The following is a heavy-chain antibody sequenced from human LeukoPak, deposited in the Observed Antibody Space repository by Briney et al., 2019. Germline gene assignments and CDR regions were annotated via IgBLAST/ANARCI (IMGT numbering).Heavy chain of an antibody. CDR1: GGSISSGDYY. D-gene: IGHD2-21*01. CDR2: IYHTGST. J-gene: IGHJ4*02. CDR3: ARISRGGGTCYLGY. V-gene: IGHV4-30-4*01. Sequence: SQTLSLTCTVSGGSISSGDYYWSWIRQPPGKGLESIAYIYHTGSTYYSPSLKSRVIISVDTSKNQFSLKLSSVTAADTAVYYCARISRGGGTCYLGYWGQGTLVTVSP.